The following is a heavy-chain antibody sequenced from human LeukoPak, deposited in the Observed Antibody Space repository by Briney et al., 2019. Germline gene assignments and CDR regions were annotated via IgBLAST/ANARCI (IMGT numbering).Heavy chain of an antibody. V-gene: IGHV1-69*13. Sequence: GASVKVSCKASGGTFNSYAISWVRQAPGQGLEWMGGIIPIFGTANYAQKFQGRVTITADESTSTAYMELSSLRSEDTAVYYCARESPQGGIDYWGQGTLVTVSS. D-gene: IGHD3-16*01. CDR2: IIPIFGTA. CDR1: GGTFNSYA. J-gene: IGHJ4*02. CDR3: ARESPQGGIDY.